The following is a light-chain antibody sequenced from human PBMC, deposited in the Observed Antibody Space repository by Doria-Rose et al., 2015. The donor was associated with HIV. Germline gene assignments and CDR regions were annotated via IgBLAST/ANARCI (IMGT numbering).Light chain of an antibody. CDR3: QQYSSSSLYT. CDR1: IGIW. Sequence: IGIWLAWYQQKPGKAPKLLIYKASSLESGVPSRFGGSGSGTEFTLTINSLQPDDFATYFCQQYSSSSLYTFGQGTKLEIK. J-gene: IGKJ2*01. CDR2: KAS. V-gene: IGKV1-5*03.